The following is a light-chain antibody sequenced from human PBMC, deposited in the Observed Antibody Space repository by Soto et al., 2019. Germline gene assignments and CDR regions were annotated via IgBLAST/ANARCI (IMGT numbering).Light chain of an antibody. V-gene: IGLV6-57*03. CDR3: QSYDSSKEV. CDR2: EDN. J-gene: IGLJ3*02. CDR1: SGSIASNY. Sequence: NFMLTQPHSVSESPGKTVTISCTRSSGSIASNYVQWYQQRPGSAPTTVIYEDNQRPSGVPDRFSGSIDSSSNSASLTISGLKTEDEAYYYCQSYDSSKEVFGGGTKVTVL.